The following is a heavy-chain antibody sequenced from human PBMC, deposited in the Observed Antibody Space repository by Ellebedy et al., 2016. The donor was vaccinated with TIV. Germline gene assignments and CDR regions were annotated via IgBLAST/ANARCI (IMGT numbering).Heavy chain of an antibody. CDR3: ARSRVYSGMDV. D-gene: IGHD2-2*01. V-gene: IGHV4-34*01. CDR2: INESGRT. J-gene: IGHJ6*02. Sequence: SEPLSLTCAVYGGSFSGYSWSWIRQSPGKGLEWIGEINESGRTKYTPSLKRRVTISADMSKNQFSLKLTSVTAADTSVYYCARSRVYSGMDVWGQGTTVTVSS. CDR1: GGSFSGYS.